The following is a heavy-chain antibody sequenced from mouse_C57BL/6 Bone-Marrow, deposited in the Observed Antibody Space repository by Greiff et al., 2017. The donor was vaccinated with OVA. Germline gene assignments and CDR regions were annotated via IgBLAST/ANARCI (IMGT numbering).Heavy chain of an antibody. D-gene: IGHD1-1*01. CDR1: GFNINDDY. CDR3: TTDYYGSTYAMDY. Sequence: VQLQQSGAELVRPGASVKLSCTASGFNINDDYMHWVKQRPEQGLEWIGWIDPENGDTEYASKFQGKATITADTSSNTAYLQLSSLTSEDTAVYYCTTDYYGSTYAMDYWGQGTSVTVSS. CDR2: IDPENGDT. V-gene: IGHV14-4*01. J-gene: IGHJ4*01.